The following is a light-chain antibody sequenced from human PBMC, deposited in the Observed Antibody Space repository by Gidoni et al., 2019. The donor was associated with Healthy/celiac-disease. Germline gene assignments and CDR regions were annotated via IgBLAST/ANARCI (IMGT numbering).Light chain of an antibody. CDR2: AAS. Sequence: IQMTQSPSSLSASVGDRVTITCRASQSISSYLNWYQQKPGKAPKLLIYAASSLQSGVPSRFSGSGSGTDFTLNISSLQPEDFATYYCQQSYSTPFTFGPGTKVDIK. CDR3: QQSYSTPFT. CDR1: QSISSY. V-gene: IGKV1-39*01. J-gene: IGKJ3*01.